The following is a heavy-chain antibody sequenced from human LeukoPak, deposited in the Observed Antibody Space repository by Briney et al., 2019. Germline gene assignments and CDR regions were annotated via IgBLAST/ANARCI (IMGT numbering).Heavy chain of an antibody. V-gene: IGHV1-46*01. J-gene: IGHJ3*02. CDR3: ARDLTHSSSSSLGAFDI. CDR2: INPSGGST. CDR1: GYTFTSYY. D-gene: IGHD6-6*01. Sequence: ASVKVSCKASGYTFTSYYMHWVRQAPGQGLEWMGIINPSGGSTSYAQKFQGRVTMTRDMSTSTVYMELSSLRPEDTAVYYCARDLTHSSSSSLGAFDIWGQGTMVTVSS.